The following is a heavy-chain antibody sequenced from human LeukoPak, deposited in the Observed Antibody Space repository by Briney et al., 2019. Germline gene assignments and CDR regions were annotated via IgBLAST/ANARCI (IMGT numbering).Heavy chain of an antibody. D-gene: IGHD1-26*01. CDR3: ARDFGGSYPTSVDY. CDR1: GYTFTGYY. V-gene: IGHV1-2*02. Sequence: ASVKVSCKASGYTFTGYYMHWVRQAPGQGLEWMGWINPNSGGTNYAQKFQGRVTMTRDTSISTAYMELSRLRSDDTAVYYCARDFGGSYPTSVDYWGQGTLVTVSS. J-gene: IGHJ4*02. CDR2: INPNSGGT.